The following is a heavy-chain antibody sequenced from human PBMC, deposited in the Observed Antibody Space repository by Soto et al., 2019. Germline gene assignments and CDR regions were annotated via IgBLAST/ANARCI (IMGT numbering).Heavy chain of an antibody. CDR2: IYSGGST. CDR1: GFTVSSHY. D-gene: IGHD6-19*01. V-gene: IGHV3-66*01. Sequence: GSLSLSCAASGFTVSSHYMSWVRQAPGKGLEWVSVIYSGGSTYYADSVKGRFTISRDNSKNTLYLQMSSLRAEDTAVYYCARVRGWPAYFDYWGQGALVTVSS. CDR3: ARVRGWPAYFDY. J-gene: IGHJ4*02.